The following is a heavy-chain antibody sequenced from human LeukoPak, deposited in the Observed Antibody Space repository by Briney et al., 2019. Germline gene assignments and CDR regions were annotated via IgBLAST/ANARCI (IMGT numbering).Heavy chain of an antibody. CDR2: IRPDGDRT. J-gene: IGHJ4*02. V-gene: IGHV3-23*01. CDR1: GCTFITYS. CDR3: AREQCGTRGWYTVDY. D-gene: IGHD6-19*01. Sequence: GGSLRLSCAAAGCTFITYSISWGRRGPAEGREGGSAIRPDGDRTYYTDPVRGRLTISRDNSKDTVYLQINRLRVEDTGVYYCAREQCGTRGWYTVDYWGQGPLVPVSS.